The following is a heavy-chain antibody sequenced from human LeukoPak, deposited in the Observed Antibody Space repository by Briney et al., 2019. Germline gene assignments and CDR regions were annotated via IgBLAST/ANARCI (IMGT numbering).Heavy chain of an antibody. V-gene: IGHV4-59*08. Sequence: SETLSLTCTVAGGSISKDYWSWIRQPPGKGLGWMGYIYDSGSTNYNPSLKSRVTISVDTSKTQFSLKLSSVTAADTAVYSCARNVLLWFGELYFDYWGQGTLVTVSS. CDR1: GGSISKDY. J-gene: IGHJ4*02. D-gene: IGHD3-10*01. CDR2: IYDSGST. CDR3: ARNVLLWFGELYFDY.